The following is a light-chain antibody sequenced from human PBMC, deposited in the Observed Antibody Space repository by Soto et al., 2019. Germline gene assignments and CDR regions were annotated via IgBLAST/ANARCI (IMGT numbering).Light chain of an antibody. CDR3: SSYTSSSTLVV. J-gene: IGLJ2*01. CDR1: SIDVGGYNY. Sequence: QSALTQRASVSGSPGQSITISCTGTSIDVGGYNYVSWYQQHPGKAPKLMIYDVSNRPSGVSNRFSGSKSGNTASLTISGLQAEDEADYYCSSYTSSSTLVVFGEGTKLTVL. V-gene: IGLV2-14*01. CDR2: DVS.